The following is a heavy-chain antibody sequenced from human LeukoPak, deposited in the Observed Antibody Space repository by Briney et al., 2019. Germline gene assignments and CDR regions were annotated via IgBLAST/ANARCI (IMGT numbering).Heavy chain of an antibody. J-gene: IGHJ4*02. CDR1: GFTSSSYA. Sequence: PGGSLRLSCAASGFTSSSYAMSGVRHAPGKGLEWVSAIRGSGGYTYYADSVSGRFTISRDSSENTLYLQMNSVRDEDTAVYYCAKDAYSYGSSDLDYWGQGTLVTVSS. D-gene: IGHD5-18*01. V-gene: IGHV3-23*01. CDR2: IRGSGGYT. CDR3: AKDAYSYGSSDLDY.